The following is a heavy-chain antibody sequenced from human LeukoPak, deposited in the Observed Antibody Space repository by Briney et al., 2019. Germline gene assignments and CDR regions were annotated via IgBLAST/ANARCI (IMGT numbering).Heavy chain of an antibody. CDR1: GGSISSYY. CDR2: IYYSGST. V-gene: IGHV4-59*01. Sequence: SETLSLTCTVSGGSISSYYWSWIRQPPGKGLEWIGYIYYSGSTNYNPSLKSRVTISVDTSKNQFSLKLSSVTAADTAVYYCARGGIAAVPNNWFDPWGQGTLVTVSS. J-gene: IGHJ5*02. D-gene: IGHD6-13*01. CDR3: ARGGIAAVPNNWFDP.